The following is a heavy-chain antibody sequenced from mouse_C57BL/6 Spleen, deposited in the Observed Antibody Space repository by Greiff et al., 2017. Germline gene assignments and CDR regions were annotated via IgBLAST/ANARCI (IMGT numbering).Heavy chain of an antibody. D-gene: IGHD2-3*01. V-gene: IGHV1-80*01. CDR3: ARGYGYYRMDY. J-gene: IGHJ4*01. CDR2: IYPGDGDT. Sequence: QVQLQPSGAELVKPGASVKISCKASGYAFSSYWMNWVKQRPGKGLEWIGQIYPGDGDTNYNGKFKGKATLTADKSSSTAYMQRSSLTSEDSAVYFCARGYGYYRMDYWGQGTSVTVSS. CDR1: GYAFSSYW.